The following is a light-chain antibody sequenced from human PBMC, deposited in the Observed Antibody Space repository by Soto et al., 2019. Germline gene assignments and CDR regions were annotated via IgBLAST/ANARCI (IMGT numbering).Light chain of an antibody. Sequence: EIVLTQSPAALSLSPGERATLSCRASQSVSSYLAWYQQKPGQAPRLLIYDTSKRATGIPARFSCSGSGTDFTLTISSLEPEDVAVYYCQQRTNWPRSFTFGPGTKVDIK. CDR1: QSVSSY. V-gene: IGKV3-11*01. J-gene: IGKJ3*01. CDR2: DTS. CDR3: QQRTNWPRSFT.